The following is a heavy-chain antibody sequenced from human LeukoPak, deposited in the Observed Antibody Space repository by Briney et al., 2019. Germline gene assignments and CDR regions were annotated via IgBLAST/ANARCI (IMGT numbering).Heavy chain of an antibody. CDR3: ARSRLKYGSGSPKFYYYYMDV. CDR2: IIPIFGTA. J-gene: IGHJ6*03. CDR1: GGTFSSYA. Sequence: GSSVKVSCKASGGTFSSYAISWVRQAPGQGLEWTGGIIPIFGTANYAQKFQGRVTITADESTSTAYMELSSLRSEDAAVYYCARSRLKYGSGSPKFYYYYMDVWGKGTTVTVSS. D-gene: IGHD3-10*01. V-gene: IGHV1-69*01.